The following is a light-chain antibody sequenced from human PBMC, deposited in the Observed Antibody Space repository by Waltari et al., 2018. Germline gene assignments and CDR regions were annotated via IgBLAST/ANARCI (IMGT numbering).Light chain of an antibody. CDR2: DVS. CDR1: ASDVAFYNY. J-gene: IGLJ3*02. CDR3: NSYTGSSSWV. V-gene: IGLV2-14*03. Sequence: QSALTQPASVSGSPGQSITISCTGTASDVAFYNYVSWYQQHPGKAPKVIIYDVSERPSGVSNRFSGSKSGNTAYRTISGLQAEDEADYYCNSYTGSSSWVFGGGTKLTV.